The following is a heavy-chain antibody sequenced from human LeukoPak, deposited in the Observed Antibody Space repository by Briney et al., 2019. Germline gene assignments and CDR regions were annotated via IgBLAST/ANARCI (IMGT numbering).Heavy chain of an antibody. CDR2: IYHSVTT. D-gene: IGHD2-21*02. Sequence: SETLSLTCTVSGYSLSSGYFWGWMRQPPGRGLEWIGSIYHSVTTHYNPSLKSRVTISLDTSKNQFSLKLSSVTAADTAVYYCARAYCVGDCSVLHIYFDNWGQGTLVTVSS. CDR3: ARAYCVGDCSVLHIYFDN. J-gene: IGHJ4*02. CDR1: GYSLSSGYF. V-gene: IGHV4-38-2*02.